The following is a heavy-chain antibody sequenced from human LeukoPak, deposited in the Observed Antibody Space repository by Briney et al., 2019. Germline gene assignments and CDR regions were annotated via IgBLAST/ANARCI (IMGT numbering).Heavy chain of an antibody. D-gene: IGHD6-13*01. J-gene: IGHJ4*02. CDR2: ISGSGGST. V-gene: IGHV3-23*01. CDR1: GFTFNNYA. Sequence: QPGGSLRLSCVASGFTFNNYAMTWVRQAPGKGLEWVSAISGSGGSTYYADSVKGRFTISRDNSKNTLYLQMNSLRAEDTAVYYCAKDIGYSSSWYHPQPFDYWGQGTLVTVSS. CDR3: AKDIGYSSSWYHPQPFDY.